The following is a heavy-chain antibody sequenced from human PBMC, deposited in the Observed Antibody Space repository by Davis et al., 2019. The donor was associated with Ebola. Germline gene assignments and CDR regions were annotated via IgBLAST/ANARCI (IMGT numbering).Heavy chain of an antibody. D-gene: IGHD3-9*01. J-gene: IGHJ4*02. CDR2: ISAYNGNT. CDR3: ARGDRGGDILTGCFFDY. CDR1: GYTFTSYG. Sequence: ASVKVSCKASGYTFTSYGISWVRQAPGQGLEWMGWISAYNGNTNYAQKLQGRVTMTRDTSTSTVYMELSSLRSDDTAMYYCARGDRGGDILTGCFFDYWGQGTLVTVSS. V-gene: IGHV1-18*01.